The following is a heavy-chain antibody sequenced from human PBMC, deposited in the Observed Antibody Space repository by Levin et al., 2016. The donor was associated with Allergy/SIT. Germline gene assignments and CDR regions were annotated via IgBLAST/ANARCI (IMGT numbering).Heavy chain of an antibody. D-gene: IGHD5-24*01. Sequence: GESLKISCAASGFTFSGSAMHWVRQASGKGLEWVGRIRSKANSYATAYAASVKGRFTISRDDSKNTAYLQMNSLKTEDTAVYYCTRRDLHSRDGYNFPHGMDVWGQGTTVTVSS. CDR1: GFTFSGSA. J-gene: IGHJ6*02. CDR2: IRSKANSYAT. V-gene: IGHV3-73*01. CDR3: TRRDLHSRDGYNFPHGMDV.